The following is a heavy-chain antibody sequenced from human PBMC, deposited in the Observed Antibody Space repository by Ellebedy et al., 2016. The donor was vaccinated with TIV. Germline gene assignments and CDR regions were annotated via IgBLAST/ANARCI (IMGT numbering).Heavy chain of an antibody. CDR2: VDPKSGKT. Sequence: AASVTVSCKTSGYTFINYDINWVRQAAGQGLEWVGWVDPKSGKTGYAQKFQGRVTMTRDTSINTAYMELRSLTSDDTAVYYCARDSPLAGNPHHDYWGQGTLVIVSS. CDR1: GYTFINYD. CDR3: ARDSPLAGNPHHDY. D-gene: IGHD6-19*01. J-gene: IGHJ4*02. V-gene: IGHV1-8*01.